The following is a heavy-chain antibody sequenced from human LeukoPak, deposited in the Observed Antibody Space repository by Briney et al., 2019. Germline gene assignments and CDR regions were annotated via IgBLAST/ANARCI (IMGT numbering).Heavy chain of an antibody. J-gene: IGHJ4*02. CDR3: VEDRGNHVTDY. V-gene: IGHV4-39*07. Sequence: SETLSLTRTVSGGSISSSSCFWGWIRQPPGKGLEWIGTICSTGNTYYNPSLMSRFTISVDTSKNQFSLKLTSVTAADTAVYYCVEDRGNHVTDYWGQGTLVTVSS. D-gene: IGHD1-14*01. CDR1: GGSISSSSCF. CDR2: ICSTGNT.